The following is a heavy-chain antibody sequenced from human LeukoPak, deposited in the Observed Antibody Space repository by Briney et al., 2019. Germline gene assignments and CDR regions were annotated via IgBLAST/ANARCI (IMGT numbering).Heavy chain of an antibody. CDR3: AKREEWLVKGAFDI. CDR1: GLTFSNYA. D-gene: IGHD6-19*01. CDR2: MSGSGGTT. V-gene: IGHV3-23*01. J-gene: IGHJ3*02. Sequence: QPGGSLRLSCAASGLTFSNYAMSWVRQAPGEGLEWVSDMSGSGGTTYYADSVKGRFTISRENSKKTLYLQMNSLRAEDTAVYYCAKREEWLVKGAFDIWGQGTMVTVSS.